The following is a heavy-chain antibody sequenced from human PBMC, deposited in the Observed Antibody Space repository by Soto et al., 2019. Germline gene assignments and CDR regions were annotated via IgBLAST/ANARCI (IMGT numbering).Heavy chain of an antibody. CDR1: GFTFSSYW. V-gene: IGHV3-74*01. D-gene: IGHD3-3*01. J-gene: IGHJ6*02. CDR3: ARHDRPDTFLGVFTNMDV. CDR2: INSDGSST. Sequence: PGGSLRLSCAASGFTFSSYWMHWVRQAPGKGLVWVSRINSDGSSTSYADSVKGRFTISRDNAKNTLYLQMNSLRAEDTAVYYCARHDRPDTFLGVFTNMDVWGQGPTVTVPS.